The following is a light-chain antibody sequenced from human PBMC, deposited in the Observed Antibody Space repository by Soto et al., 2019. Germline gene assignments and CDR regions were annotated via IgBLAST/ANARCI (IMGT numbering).Light chain of an antibody. J-gene: IGKJ1*01. CDR3: QQFHISRT. CDR1: QSLNARY. Sequence: EIVLTQSPGTLSLSPGERATLSCRASQSLNARYLACYQVKPGQAPRLLFYGASSRGTGTPDSFIGSGSGTDFPLTITGREPEDFAVYYCQQFHISRTFGQGTKLEIK. CDR2: GAS. V-gene: IGKV3-20*01.